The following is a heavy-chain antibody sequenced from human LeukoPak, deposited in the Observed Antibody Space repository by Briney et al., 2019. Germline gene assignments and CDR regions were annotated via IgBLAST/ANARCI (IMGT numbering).Heavy chain of an antibody. CDR1: GYTFTDYY. V-gene: IGHV1-2*02. CDR3: ARVGPGIAAAFGY. J-gene: IGHJ4*02. CDR2: INPNSGGT. Sequence: GASVKVSCKASGYTFTDYYMHWVRQAPGQGLEWMGWINPNSGGTNYAQKFQGRVTMTRDTSISTAYMELSRLRSDDTAVYYCARVGPGIAAAFGYWGQGTLVTVSS. D-gene: IGHD6-13*01.